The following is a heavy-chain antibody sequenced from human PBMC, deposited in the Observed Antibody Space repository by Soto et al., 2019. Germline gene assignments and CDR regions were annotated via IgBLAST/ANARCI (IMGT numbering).Heavy chain of an antibody. J-gene: IGHJ6*03. D-gene: IGHD2-2*01. Sequence: EVQLVESGGGLVQPGGSPRLSCAASGFVFSSYHMNWVRQAPGKGLEWISYISSSSENIYYADSVRGRFTISRDNAKNSMYRQMTSMRAEDTAVYYCARDKGYCSSTSCYYDYYMDVWGKGTTVTVSS. CDR1: GFVFSSYH. V-gene: IGHV3-48*01. CDR2: ISSSSENI. CDR3: ARDKGYCSSTSCYYDYYMDV.